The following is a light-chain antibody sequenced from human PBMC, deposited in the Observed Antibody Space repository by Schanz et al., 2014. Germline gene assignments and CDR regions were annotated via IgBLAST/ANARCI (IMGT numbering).Light chain of an antibody. CDR2: AAS. J-gene: IGKJ1*01. CDR1: ENIATF. V-gene: IGKV1-27*01. Sequence: DIQMTQSPSSLSASVGDRVTVTCRADENIATFLNWYRQKPGKVPKLLIYAASTLQSGVPSRFSGSGSGTDFTLTVSSLQPEDVATYYCQKYDRAPWTFGQGTRVEIK. CDR3: QKYDRAPWT.